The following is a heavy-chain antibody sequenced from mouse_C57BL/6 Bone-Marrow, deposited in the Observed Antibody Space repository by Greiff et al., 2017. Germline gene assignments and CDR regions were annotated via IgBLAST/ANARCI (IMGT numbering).Heavy chain of an antibody. CDR2: ITHSGET. V-gene: IGHV12-3*01. CDR3: AGDGGLRQALFAY. D-gene: IGHD2-4*01. CDR1: GFPITSGYY. J-gene: IGHJ3*01. Sequence: VQLQQSGPGLVKPSQSLFLTCSITGFPITSGYYWIWIRQSPGKPLEWMGYITHSGETFYNPSLQSPISITRETSKNQFFLQLNSVTTEDTAMYYCAGDGGLRQALFAYWGQGTLVTVSA.